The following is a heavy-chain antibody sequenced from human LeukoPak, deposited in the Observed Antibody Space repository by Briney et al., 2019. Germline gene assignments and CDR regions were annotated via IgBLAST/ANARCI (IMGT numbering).Heavy chain of an antibody. CDR2: INSDGSST. CDR3: ASSRYINNWGI. V-gene: IGHV3-74*01. D-gene: IGHD6-13*01. J-gene: IGHJ3*02. Sequence: GGSLRLSCAASGFTFSSYAMSWVRQAPGKGLVWVSRINSDGSSTTYADSVKGRFTISRDNAKNTLYLQMNSLRADDTAVYYCASSRYINNWGIWGQGTMVTVSS. CDR1: GFTFSSYA.